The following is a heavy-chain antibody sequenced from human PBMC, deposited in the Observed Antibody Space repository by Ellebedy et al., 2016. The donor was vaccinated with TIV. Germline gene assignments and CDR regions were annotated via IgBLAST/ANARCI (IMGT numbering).Heavy chain of an antibody. CDR1: GGSIGAYY. CDR2: VYYSGST. V-gene: IGHV4-59*01. Sequence: MPSETLSLTCTVSGGSIGAYYWSWIRQPPGKGLEWIGYVYYSGSTNYSPSLKSRVTISVDTSKNQFSLKLSSVTAADTAVYYCARHASYYDSSGYSGYYFDYWGQGTLVTVSS. J-gene: IGHJ4*02. D-gene: IGHD3-22*01. CDR3: ARHASYYDSSGYSGYYFDY.